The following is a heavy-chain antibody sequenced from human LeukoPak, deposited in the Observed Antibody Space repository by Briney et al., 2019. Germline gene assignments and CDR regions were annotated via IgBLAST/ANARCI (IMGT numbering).Heavy chain of an antibody. CDR1: GGSISSSSYY. CDR2: IYYSGST. J-gene: IGHJ3*02. Sequence: SETLSLTCTVSGGSISSSSYYWGWIRQPPGKGLEWIGSIYYSGSTYYNPSLKSRVTISVDTSKNQFSLKLSSVTAADTAVYYCARVFFKAQDAFDIWGQGTMVTVSS. CDR3: ARVFFKAQDAFDI. D-gene: IGHD3-3*01. V-gene: IGHV4-39*01.